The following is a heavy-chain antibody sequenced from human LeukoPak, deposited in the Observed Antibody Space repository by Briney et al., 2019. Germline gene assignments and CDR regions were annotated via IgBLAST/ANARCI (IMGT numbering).Heavy chain of an antibody. Sequence: SETLSLTCAVSGGSISSGGYSWSWIRQPPGKGLEWIGYVYDSGSKYYNPSLKSRVTISVDKSKNQFSLNLSSVTAADTAVYYCARGVPAAVTNYFDYWGQGTLVTVSS. D-gene: IGHD2-2*01. J-gene: IGHJ4*02. V-gene: IGHV4-30-2*01. CDR3: ARGVPAAVTNYFDY. CDR2: VYDSGSK. CDR1: GGSISSGGYS.